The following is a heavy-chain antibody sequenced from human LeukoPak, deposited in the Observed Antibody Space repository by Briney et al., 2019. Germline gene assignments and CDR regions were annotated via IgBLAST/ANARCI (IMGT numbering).Heavy chain of an antibody. D-gene: IGHD5-12*01. J-gene: IGHJ4*02. V-gene: IGHV3-74*01. CDR2: INSDGSST. Sequence: PGGSLRLSCAASACTFTSYWMHWVRQAPGKGRVWVSRINSDGSSTSYADSVKGRFTISRDNAKNTLYLQMNSLRAEDTAVYYCARSSTSGYDRVDFDYWGQGTLVTVSS. CDR3: ARSSTSGYDRVDFDY. CDR1: ACTFTSYW.